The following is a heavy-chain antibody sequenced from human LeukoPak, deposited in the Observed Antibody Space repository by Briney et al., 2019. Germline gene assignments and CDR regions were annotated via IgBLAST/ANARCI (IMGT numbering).Heavy chain of an antibody. V-gene: IGHV1-8*01. CDR2: MSPNSGNT. CDR3: ARGGGSTWTQRGYFQH. Sequence: ASVKVSCKASGYTFTSYDINWVRQATGQGLEWMGWMSPNSGNTGYAQKFQGRATMTRNTSISTAYMELSSLRSEDTAVYYCARGGGSTWTQRGYFQHWGQGTLVTVSS. CDR1: GYTFTSYD. D-gene: IGHD6-13*01. J-gene: IGHJ1*01.